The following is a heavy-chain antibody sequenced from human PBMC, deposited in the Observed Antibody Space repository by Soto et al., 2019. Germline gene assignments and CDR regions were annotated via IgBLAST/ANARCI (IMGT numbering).Heavy chain of an antibody. CDR2: INHSGST. CDR3: ARGGWFGELLLTYYYGMDV. Sequence: SETLSLTCAVYGGSFSGYYWSWIRQPPGKGLEWIGEINHSGSTNYNPSPKSRVTISVDTSKNQFSLKLSSVTAASTAVYYCARGGWFGELLLTYYYGMDVWGQGTTVTVSS. J-gene: IGHJ6*02. D-gene: IGHD3-10*01. V-gene: IGHV4-34*01. CDR1: GGSFSGYY.